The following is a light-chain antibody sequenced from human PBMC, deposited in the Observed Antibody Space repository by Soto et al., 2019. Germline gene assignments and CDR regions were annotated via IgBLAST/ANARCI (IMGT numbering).Light chain of an antibody. V-gene: IGKV3-20*01. CDR1: QSVSSSY. J-gene: IGKJ4*01. CDR2: GSS. Sequence: EIVLTQSPGTLPLSPGEGATLSCRASQSVSSSYLAWYQQKPGQAPRLLIYGSSSRATGIPERFSGSGSGKYFTLSISRLVPEDFAVYYCQQYGSSPLTFGGGTKVEIK. CDR3: QQYGSSPLT.